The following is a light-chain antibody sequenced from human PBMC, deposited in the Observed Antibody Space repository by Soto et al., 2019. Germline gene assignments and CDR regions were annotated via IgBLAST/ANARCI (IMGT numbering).Light chain of an antibody. CDR2: DVT. Sequence: QAALTQPASVSGSPGQSITISCTGTSSEVGGYNFVSWYQHHPGKAPKLIIYDVTNRPSGISNRFSGSKSGNTASLTISGLQAEDEADYYCTSYTSSTTYVFGTGTKVTVL. V-gene: IGLV2-14*03. CDR1: SSEVGGYNF. CDR3: TSYTSSTTYV. J-gene: IGLJ1*01.